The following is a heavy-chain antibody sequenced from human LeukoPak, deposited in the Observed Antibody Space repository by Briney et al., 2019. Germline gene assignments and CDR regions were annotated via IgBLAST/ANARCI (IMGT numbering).Heavy chain of an antibody. Sequence: PGGSLRLSCAASGFTFSSYGIHWVRQAPGKGLEWVAFIRHDGSNKYYADSVKGRFTISRDNSKSTLYLEMISLRAEDTAVYYCARGARKGDDYGGFFDYWGQGTLVTVSS. CDR1: GFTFSSYG. J-gene: IGHJ4*02. V-gene: IGHV3-30*02. D-gene: IGHD4-23*01. CDR2: IRHDGSNK. CDR3: ARGARKGDDYGGFFDY.